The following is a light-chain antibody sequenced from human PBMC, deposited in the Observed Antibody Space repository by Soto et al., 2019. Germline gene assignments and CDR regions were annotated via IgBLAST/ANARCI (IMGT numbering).Light chain of an antibody. CDR2: EVR. J-gene: IGLJ1*01. V-gene: IGLV2-14*01. Sequence: QSALTQPASVSGSPGQSITISCTGTISDVGGYNSVSWYRQHPGKAPKLMIYEVRNRPSGVSYRFSGSKSANTASLTISGLQAEDEADYYCSSYTTSTTYVFGTGTKVTVL. CDR1: ISDVGGYNS. CDR3: SSYTTSTTYV.